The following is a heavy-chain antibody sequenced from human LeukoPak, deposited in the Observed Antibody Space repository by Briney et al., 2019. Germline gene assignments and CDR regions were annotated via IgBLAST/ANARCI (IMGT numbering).Heavy chain of an antibody. CDR3: ARRARGGRIWRNPKADYYFDY. CDR2: INPSGSST. V-gene: IGHV1-46*01. CDR1: GYTFTSHY. J-gene: IGHJ4*02. Sequence: ASVKVSCKASGYTFTSHYMHWVRQAPGQGLEWMGLINPSGSSTLYAQKFQGRVTMTRDMSTTTDYMELSSLRAEDTAVYYCARRARGGRIWRNPKADYYFDYWGQGTLVTVSS. D-gene: IGHD3-3*01.